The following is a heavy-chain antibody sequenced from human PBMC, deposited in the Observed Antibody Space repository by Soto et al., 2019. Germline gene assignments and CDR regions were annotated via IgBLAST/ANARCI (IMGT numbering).Heavy chain of an antibody. CDR1: GYTFIRYG. CDR2: ISPYNDYT. V-gene: IGHV1-18*01. D-gene: IGHD3-16*01. J-gene: IGHJ6*02. Sequence: QVQLVQSAAEVKKPGASVKVSCKASGYTFIRYGITWVRQAPGQGLEWGGWISPYNDYTEYAQKFHGRVTMTTDTTTTTINMELRCLRSDASAVYYCARGGYHDNVLKKLNYYGLDVWGQGTTVTVSS. CDR3: ARGGYHDNVLKKLNYYGLDV.